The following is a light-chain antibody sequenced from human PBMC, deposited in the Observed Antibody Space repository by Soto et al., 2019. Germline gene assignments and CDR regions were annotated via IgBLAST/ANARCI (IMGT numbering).Light chain of an antibody. CDR3: QQYGSSPRT. J-gene: IGKJ1*01. V-gene: IGKV3-20*01. CDR1: QSVSSSS. CDR2: GAS. Sequence: EIVLTQSPGTLCLSPVERATLSCRASQSVSSSSLAWYQQKRGQAPRLLIHGASSRATGIPDRFSGSGSGTDFTLTISRLEPEDFAVYYCQQYGSSPRTFGQGTKVDIK.